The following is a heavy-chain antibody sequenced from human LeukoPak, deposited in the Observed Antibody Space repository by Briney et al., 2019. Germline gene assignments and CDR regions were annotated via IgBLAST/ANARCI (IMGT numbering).Heavy chain of an antibody. V-gene: IGHV4-59*01. D-gene: IGHD3-3*01. CDR1: GGSISSYY. J-gene: IGHJ6*02. CDR3: ARGGPDFWSGCRLYGMDV. Sequence: SETLSLTRTVSGGSISSYYWSWIRQPPGKGLEWIGYIYYSGSTNYNPSLKSRVTISVDTSKNQFSLKLSSVTAAGTAVYYCARGGPDFWSGCRLYGMDVWGQGTTVTVSS. CDR2: IYYSGST.